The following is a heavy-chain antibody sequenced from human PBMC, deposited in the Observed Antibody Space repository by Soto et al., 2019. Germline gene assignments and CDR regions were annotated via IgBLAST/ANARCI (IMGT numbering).Heavy chain of an antibody. CDR2: ISCGGSTK. V-gene: IGHV3-33*08. Sequence: GGSLRLSCAASGFTFSSYAMSWVRQVPGKGLEWVAVISCGGSTKYYAASVEGRFTISRDNSKNTVYLHMTSLRAEDTAVYYCARDLTPPSIAVGGRGWFDPWGQGSLVTVSS. CDR3: ARDLTPPSIAVGGRGWFDP. CDR1: GFTFSSYA. D-gene: IGHD6-19*01. J-gene: IGHJ5*02.